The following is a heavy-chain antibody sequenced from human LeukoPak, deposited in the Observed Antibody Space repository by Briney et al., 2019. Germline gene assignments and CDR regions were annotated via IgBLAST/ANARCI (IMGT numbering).Heavy chain of an antibody. Sequence: SETLSLTCTVSGGSISSYYWSWIRQPAGKGLEWIGRIYTSGSTNYNPSLKSRVTMSVDTSKNQFSLKLSSVTAADTAVYYCARGDIVVVPAAFYAFDIWGQGTMVTVSS. CDR2: IYTSGST. CDR3: ARGDIVVVPAAFYAFDI. V-gene: IGHV4-4*07. CDR1: GGSISSYY. J-gene: IGHJ3*02. D-gene: IGHD2-2*01.